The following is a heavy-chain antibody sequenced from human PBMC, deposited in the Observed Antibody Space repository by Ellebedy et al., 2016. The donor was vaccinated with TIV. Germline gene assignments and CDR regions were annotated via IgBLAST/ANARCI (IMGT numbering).Heavy chain of an antibody. CDR1: GYTFSNYD. D-gene: IGHD5/OR15-5a*01. J-gene: IGHJ4*02. V-gene: IGHV1-2*02. CDR2: INPNSGGT. Sequence: AASVKVSCKAAGYTFSNYDVTWVRQAPGQGLEWMAWINPNSGGTNYAQKFQGRVTVTRDTSTSTAFLELSRLRSDDTAVYYCTRDLTNIVSGDYWGQGTLVTVSS. CDR3: TRDLTNIVSGDY.